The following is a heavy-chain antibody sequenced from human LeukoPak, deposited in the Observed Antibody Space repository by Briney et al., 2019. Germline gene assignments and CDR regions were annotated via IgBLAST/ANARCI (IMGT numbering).Heavy chain of an antibody. CDR3: ARVFSGNYYPGFDY. CDR2: ISSSSTYI. Sequence: GGSLRLSCAASGFIFTTYSVNWVRQAPGKGLEWVSSISSSSTYISYADSVEGRFTISRDNAKNSLYLQMNSLRAEDTALYYCARVFSGNYYPGFDYWGQGTLVTVSS. D-gene: IGHD3-10*01. CDR1: GFIFTTYS. J-gene: IGHJ4*02. V-gene: IGHV3-21*01.